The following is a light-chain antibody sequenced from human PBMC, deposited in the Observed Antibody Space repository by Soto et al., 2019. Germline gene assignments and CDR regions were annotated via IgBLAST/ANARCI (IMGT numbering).Light chain of an antibody. CDR2: DAS. Sequence: DIQMTQSPSTLSASVGDRVTITCRASQSISSWLAWYQQKPGKAPKLLIYDASSLESGVPSRFSGSGSGTEFTLTISSLQPDDCATYFCQQYNSYLFGGGTKVEIK. V-gene: IGKV1-5*01. CDR1: QSISSW. J-gene: IGKJ4*01. CDR3: QQYNSYL.